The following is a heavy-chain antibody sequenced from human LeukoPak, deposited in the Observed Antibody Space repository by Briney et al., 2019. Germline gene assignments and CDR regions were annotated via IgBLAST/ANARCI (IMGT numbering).Heavy chain of an antibody. CDR3: ARGVVVAATLYYFDY. V-gene: IGHV1-18*01. D-gene: IGHD2-15*01. J-gene: IGHJ4*02. CDR1: GYTFTSYG. CDR2: ISAYNGNT. Sequence: ASVKVSCKASGYTFTSYGIIWVRQAPGQGLEWMGWISAYNGNTNYAQKLQGRVTMTTDTSTSTAYMELRSLRSDDTAVYYCARGVVVAATLYYFDYWGQGTLVTVSS.